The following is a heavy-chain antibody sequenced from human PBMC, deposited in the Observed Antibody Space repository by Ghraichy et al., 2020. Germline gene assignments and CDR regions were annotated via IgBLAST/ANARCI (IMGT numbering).Heavy chain of an antibody. J-gene: IGHJ4*02. CDR3: AATNYYDHSDKAPSL. CDR2: FDPEHAET. CDR1: GHTLTQLS. Sequence: ASVKVSCKISGHTLTQLSMHWVRQAPGKGLEWMGGFDPEHAETLYAQKLQGRVTMTEDTATDTAYMELSSLRSEDTAGYFCAATNYYDHSDKAPSLWGQGTLVTVTS. V-gene: IGHV1-24*01. D-gene: IGHD3-22*01.